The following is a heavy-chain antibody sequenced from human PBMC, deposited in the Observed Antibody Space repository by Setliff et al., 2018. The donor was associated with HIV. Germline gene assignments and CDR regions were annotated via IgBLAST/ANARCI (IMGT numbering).Heavy chain of an antibody. CDR2: MHTSGNT. CDR3: TRQSPVAGSGAFDI. CDR1: GDSISGYY. Sequence: SETLSLTCTSSGDSISGYYWSWIRQPAGKGLEWIGRMHTSGNTNYNPSLKSRVTMSVDTSKNQFSLRVTSVTATDTAVYYCTRQSPVAGSGAFDIWGQGTMVTVSS. J-gene: IGHJ3*02. D-gene: IGHD6-19*01. V-gene: IGHV4-4*07.